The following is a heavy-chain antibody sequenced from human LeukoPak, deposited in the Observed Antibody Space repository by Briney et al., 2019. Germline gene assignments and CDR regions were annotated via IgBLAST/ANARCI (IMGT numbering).Heavy chain of an antibody. D-gene: IGHD5-18*01. CDR3: ARDKTAMVNFDY. CDR2: ISSSGSAI. CDR1: GFTISDYY. V-gene: IGHV3-11*01. Sequence: GGSLRLSCAASGFTISDYYMSWIRQAPGKGLEWVSYISSSGSAIYYADSVKGRFTISRDNAKNSLYLQMNSLRAEDTAVYYCARDKTAMVNFDYWGQGTLVTVSS. J-gene: IGHJ4*02.